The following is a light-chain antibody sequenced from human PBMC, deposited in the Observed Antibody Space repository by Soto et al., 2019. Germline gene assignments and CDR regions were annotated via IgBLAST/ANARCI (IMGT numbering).Light chain of an antibody. Sequence: QAVVTQPPSVSGAPGQRVTISCTGNSSNLGAGYDVHWYQQLPGAAPKLVIFGNRNRPSGVPERFSGSKSGTSASLAISGLQSEDEADYYCAAWDDSLNGWVFAGGTKLTVL. CDR3: AAWDDSLNGWV. J-gene: IGLJ3*02. V-gene: IGLV1-40*01. CDR1: SSNLGAGYD. CDR2: GNR.